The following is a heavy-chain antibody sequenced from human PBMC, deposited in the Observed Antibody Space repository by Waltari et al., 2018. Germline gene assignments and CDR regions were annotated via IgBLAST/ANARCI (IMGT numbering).Heavy chain of an antibody. D-gene: IGHD5-12*01. J-gene: IGHJ3*02. CDR1: GGSISSHY. Sequence: QVQLQESGPGLVKPSETLSLPCTVSGGSISSHYWRWIRQPPGKGLEWIGYIYYSGSTNYNPSLKSRVTISVDTSKNQFSLKLSSVTAADTAVYYCVTYSGYDPNDAFDIWGQGTMVTVSS. V-gene: IGHV4-59*11. CDR2: IYYSGST. CDR3: VTYSGYDPNDAFDI.